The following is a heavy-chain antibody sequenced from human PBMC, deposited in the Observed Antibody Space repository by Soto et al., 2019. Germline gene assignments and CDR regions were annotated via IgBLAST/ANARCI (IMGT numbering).Heavy chain of an antibody. J-gene: IGHJ4*02. D-gene: IGHD3-22*01. V-gene: IGHV3-21*06. CDR2: ISSISIYI. CDR3: ARYLRGNYYDSSGPFDY. CDR1: GFTFSSYS. Sequence: PGGSLRLSCAASGFTFSSYSMNWVRQAPGKRLEWVSSISSISIYIFYADSVKGRFTISKDNANISLFLQINSFRPEDTVVFYCARYLRGNYYDSSGPFDYWGQGTLVTVSS.